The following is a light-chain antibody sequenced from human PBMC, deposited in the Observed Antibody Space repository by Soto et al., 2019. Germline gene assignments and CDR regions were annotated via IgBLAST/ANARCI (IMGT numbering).Light chain of an antibody. Sequence: DIPMTQSPSSLSASVGDRVTITCRASQSISSYLNWYQQKPGKAPKLLIYAASSLQSGVPSRFSGSGSGTDFTLTISSLQPEDFATYYCQQSYSTLALIFGGGTKVEIK. CDR1: QSISSY. CDR2: AAS. CDR3: QQSYSTLALI. V-gene: IGKV1-39*01. J-gene: IGKJ4*01.